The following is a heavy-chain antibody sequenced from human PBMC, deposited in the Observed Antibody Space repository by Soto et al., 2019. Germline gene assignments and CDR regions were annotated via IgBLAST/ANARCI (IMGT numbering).Heavy chain of an antibody. CDR1: GGSISSSSNY. V-gene: IGHV4-39*01. J-gene: IGHJ4*02. D-gene: IGHD4-17*01. Sequence: SETLSLTCTVSGGSISSSSNYWGWIRQPPGKGLEWIGSIYYSGSTYYNPSLKSRVTISVDTSKNQFSLKLSSVTAADTAVYYCARLEWATVTTVDYWGQGTLVTVSS. CDR3: ARLEWATVTTVDY. CDR2: IYYSGST.